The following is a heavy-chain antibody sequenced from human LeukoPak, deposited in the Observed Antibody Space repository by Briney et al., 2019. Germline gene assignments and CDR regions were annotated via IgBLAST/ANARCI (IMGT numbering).Heavy chain of an antibody. CDR1: GGTFISYA. CDR2: IIPIFGTA. Sequence: ASVKVSCKASGGTFISYAISWVRQAPGQGLEWMGRIIPIFGTANYAQKFQGRVTITADESTSTAYMELSSLRSEDTAVYYCARRWGPLCSSASCYWRDWYFDLWGRGTLVTVSS. J-gene: IGHJ2*01. D-gene: IGHD2-2*01. V-gene: IGHV1-69*13. CDR3: ARRWGPLCSSASCYWRDWYFDL.